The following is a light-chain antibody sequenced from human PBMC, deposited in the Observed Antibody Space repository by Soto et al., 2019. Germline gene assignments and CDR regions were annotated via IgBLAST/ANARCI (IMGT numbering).Light chain of an antibody. CDR3: QQYGSSGT. CDR2: GAS. J-gene: IGKJ1*01. CDR1: QSVSNNY. Sequence: EIVLTPSPGTLSLSQGESAALSSRASQSVSNNYLAWYQQKPGQAPRLLIYGASNRATGIPDRFSGSGSGTDFTLAISRLEPEDFAVYYCQQYGSSGTFGQGTKVDI. V-gene: IGKV3-20*01.